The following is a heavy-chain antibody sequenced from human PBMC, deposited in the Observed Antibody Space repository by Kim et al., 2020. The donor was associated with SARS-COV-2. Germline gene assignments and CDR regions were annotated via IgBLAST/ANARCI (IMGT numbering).Heavy chain of an antibody. D-gene: IGHD6-13*01. J-gene: IGHJ5*02. V-gene: IGHV3-30*04. CDR3: ARESYSSSWYWFDP. CDR1: GFTFSSYA. Sequence: LSLTCAASGFTFSSYAMHWVRQAPGKGLEWVAVISYDGSNKYYADSVKGRFTISRDNSKNTLYLQMNSLRAEDTAVYYCARESYSSSWYWFDPWGQG. CDR2: ISYDGSNK.